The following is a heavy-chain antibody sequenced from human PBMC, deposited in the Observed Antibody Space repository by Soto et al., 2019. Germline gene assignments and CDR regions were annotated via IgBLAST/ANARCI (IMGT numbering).Heavy chain of an antibody. Sequence: QVQLVQSGAEVKKPGASVKVSCKASGYTFTSYDINWVRQATGQGLEWMRWMNPNSVNTGYAQKFQGRVTITRNPSISAAYLELSSMRSAATSVYYCARGYYDFGSGYRHFDYWGQGTLVTVSS. CDR3: ARGYYDFGSGYRHFDY. CDR2: MNPNSVNT. J-gene: IGHJ4*02. CDR1: GYTFTSYD. V-gene: IGHV1-8*01. D-gene: IGHD3-3*01.